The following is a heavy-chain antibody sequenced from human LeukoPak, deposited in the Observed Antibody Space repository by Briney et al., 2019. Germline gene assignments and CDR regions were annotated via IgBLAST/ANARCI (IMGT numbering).Heavy chain of an antibody. CDR1: GYTFTSYD. CDR3: ARGYWTPPPLLTRQKPSYYYYGMDV. Sequence: ASVKVSCKASGYTFTSYDINWVRQATGQGLEWMGWMNPNSGNTGYAQKFQGRVTMTRNTSISTAYMELSSLRSEDTAVYYCARGYWTPPPLLTRQKPSYYYYGMDVWGQGTTVTVSS. D-gene: IGHD4/OR15-4a*01. CDR2: MNPNSGNT. J-gene: IGHJ6*02. V-gene: IGHV1-8*01.